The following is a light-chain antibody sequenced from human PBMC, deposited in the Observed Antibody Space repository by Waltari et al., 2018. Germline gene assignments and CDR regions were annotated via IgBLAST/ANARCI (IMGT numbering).Light chain of an antibody. J-gene: IGKJ4*01. CDR3: QQYDGEVLT. V-gene: IGKV3-20*01. CDR1: QLVSSY. Sequence: EIVLTQSPATLSLSPGERATISCRASQLVSSYLAWYQQKGGQAPRLLIHGASIRATGIPDRFSGSGSGTDFTLTISRLEPEDFAVYYCQQYDGEVLTFGGGTKVEI. CDR2: GAS.